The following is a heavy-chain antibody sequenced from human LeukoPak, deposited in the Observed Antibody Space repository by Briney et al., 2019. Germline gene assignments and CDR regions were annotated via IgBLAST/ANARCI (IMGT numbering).Heavy chain of an antibody. CDR3: ARGPYNWFDP. CDR1: GGSISSGCYS. J-gene: IGHJ5*02. CDR2: IYYSGST. V-gene: IGHV4-30-4*07. Sequence: PSETLSLTCAFSGGSISSGCYSWSWIRQPPEKGLEWIGYIYYSGSTYYNTSLKSRVTRSVATFKHQFSLKLSSVTAADTAVYYCARGPYNWFDPWGQGTLVTVSS.